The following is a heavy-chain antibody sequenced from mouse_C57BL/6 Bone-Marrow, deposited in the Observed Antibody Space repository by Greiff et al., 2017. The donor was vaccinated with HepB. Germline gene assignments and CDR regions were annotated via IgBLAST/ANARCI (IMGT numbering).Heavy chain of an antibody. Sequence: EVKLVESGGGLVQPGGSLKLSCAASGFTFSDYGMAWVRQAPRKGPEWVAFISNLAYSIYYADTVTGRFTISRENAKNTLYLEMSSLRSEDTAMYYCARHDYGPYYAMDYWGQVTSVTVSS. J-gene: IGHJ4*01. D-gene: IGHD1-1*02. V-gene: IGHV5-15*01. CDR1: GFTFSDYG. CDR3: ARHDYGPYYAMDY. CDR2: ISNLAYSI.